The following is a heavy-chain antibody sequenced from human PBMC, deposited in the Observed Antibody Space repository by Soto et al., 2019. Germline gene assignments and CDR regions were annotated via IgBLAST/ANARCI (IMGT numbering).Heavy chain of an antibody. V-gene: IGHV3-64D*06. CDR3: VKQAHGLDGVPFYY. D-gene: IGHD3-16*01. CDR1: GFIFSEST. J-gene: IGHJ4*02. CDR2: VSTSGRST. Sequence: VGSLRLSCSASGFIFSESTIYWVRQVPGKGLEAISAVSTSGRSTYYADSVKDRFTISRDNSKNTLFLQMGSLRPEDTAIYYCVKQAHGLDGVPFYYWGKGTQVTVS.